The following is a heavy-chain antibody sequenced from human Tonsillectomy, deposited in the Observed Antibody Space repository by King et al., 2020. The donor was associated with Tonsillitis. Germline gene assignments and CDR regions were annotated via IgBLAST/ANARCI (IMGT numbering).Heavy chain of an antibody. CDR3: ARDVTPYDINFYYDGLDI. V-gene: IGHV3-7*03. CDR1: GFFFGDYW. CDR2: IKQDGSLK. Sequence: VQLVESGGGLVQPGGSLRLSCTASGFFFGDYWMTWVRQAPGKGLEWVANIKQDGSLKNYVDSAEGRFTVSRDNDKDSVYPQMNNLRAEDTAVYYCARDVTPYDINFYYDGLDIWGQGTTVTVSS. D-gene: IGHD2/OR15-2a*01. J-gene: IGHJ3*02.